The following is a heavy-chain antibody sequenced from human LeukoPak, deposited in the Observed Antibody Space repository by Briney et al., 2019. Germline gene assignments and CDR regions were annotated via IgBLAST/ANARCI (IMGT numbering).Heavy chain of an antibody. D-gene: IGHD2-2*01. CDR2: INPNSGST. Sequence: GASVKVSCKASGYPFTSYDINWVRQATGQGLEWMGRINPNSGSTDSAQKFQGRVTMTANTSISTAYMELNNPRSEDTAVYYCARLVGCGTTNCYSPDNWFDPWGQGTLVTVSS. CDR1: GYPFTSYD. V-gene: IGHV1-8*01. CDR3: ARLVGCGTTNCYSPDNWFDP. J-gene: IGHJ5*02.